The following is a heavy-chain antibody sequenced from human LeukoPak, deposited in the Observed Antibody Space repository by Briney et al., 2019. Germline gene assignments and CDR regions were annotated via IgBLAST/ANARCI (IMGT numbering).Heavy chain of an antibody. CDR3: ARGPGGGASCYYNDRYYGLDV. CDR2: IDYSGST. V-gene: IGHV4-59*01. CDR1: GASISNNY. D-gene: IGHD3-10*01. J-gene: IGHJ6*02. Sequence: PSETLCLTCTASGASISNNYWSWIRQPPGKGLEWIGYIDYSGSTNYNPSLKSRVTMSVDTTKNQFSLKLNTVTAADTAVYYCARGPGGGASCYYNDRYYGLDVWGQGTTVTVS.